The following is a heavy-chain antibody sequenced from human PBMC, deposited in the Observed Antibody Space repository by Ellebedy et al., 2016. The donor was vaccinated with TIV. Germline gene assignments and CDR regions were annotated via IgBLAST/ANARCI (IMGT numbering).Heavy chain of an antibody. CDR1: GITLSNHW. J-gene: IGHJ4*02. V-gene: IGHV3-74*01. CDR3: AGVFDY. Sequence: PGGSLRLSCAASGITLSNHWMHWVRQAPGEGLEWVSRIDSDGSGTSYADSVRGRFTMSRDNAKNTLFLQMNSLGDEDTAVYYCAGVFDYWGQGTLVTVSS. CDR2: IDSDGSGT.